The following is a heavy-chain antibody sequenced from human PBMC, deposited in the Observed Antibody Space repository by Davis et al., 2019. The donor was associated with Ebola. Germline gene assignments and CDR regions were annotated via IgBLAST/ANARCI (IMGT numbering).Heavy chain of an antibody. CDR3: ATARNWFGLGGIDA. Sequence: GGSLRLSCAASGFTFTNYAMHWVRQAPGKGLDWVTIISSDGSNEYYADSVKGRFTISRDNSKNMLYLQMNSLRPEDTAVYYCATARNWFGLGGIDAWGQGPTVSVSS. CDR1: GFTFTNYA. D-gene: IGHD3-10*01. V-gene: IGHV3-30*04. J-gene: IGHJ6*02. CDR2: ISSDGSNE.